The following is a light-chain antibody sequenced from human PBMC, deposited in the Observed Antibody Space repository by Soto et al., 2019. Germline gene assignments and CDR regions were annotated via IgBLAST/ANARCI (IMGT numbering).Light chain of an antibody. J-gene: IGLJ1*01. CDR2: GNS. Sequence: QSVLTQAHSESRAPGQRVNISCTGSSSNIGAGYDVHWYQQLPGTAPKLLIYGNSNRPSGVPDRFSGSKSGTSASLAITGLQAEYLVDCYGEHCDRRLCGYVRGSGT. V-gene: IGLV1-40*01. CDR3: EHCDRRLCGYV. CDR1: SSNIGAGYD.